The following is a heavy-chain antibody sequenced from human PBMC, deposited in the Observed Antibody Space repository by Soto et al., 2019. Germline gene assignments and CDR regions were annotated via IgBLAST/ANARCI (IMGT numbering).Heavy chain of an antibody. V-gene: IGHV1-69*02. Sequence: QVQLVQSGAEVQKPGSSVKVSCKASGGTFSSYTISWVRQAPGQGLEWMGRIIPILGIASYAQKFQGRVKITADKSTSTAYMELSSLRSEDTAVYYCARGQGSGSYYNVRYWFDPWGQGTLVTVSS. CDR3: ARGQGSGSYYNVRYWFDP. J-gene: IGHJ5*02. CDR1: GGTFSSYT. D-gene: IGHD3-10*01. CDR2: IIPILGIA.